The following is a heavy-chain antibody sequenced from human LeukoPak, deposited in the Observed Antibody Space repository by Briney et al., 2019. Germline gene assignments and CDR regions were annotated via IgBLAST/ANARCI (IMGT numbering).Heavy chain of an antibody. CDR2: ISGSGGNI. D-gene: IGHD7-27*01. CDR3: AKDRTWGLDY. V-gene: IGHV3-23*01. J-gene: IGHJ4*02. Sequence: GGSLILSYAACGFAFNTYGMSWVRQAPGKGLEWVSAISGSGGNIYYADSVKGRFTISRDNSKNTLYLQMNSLRAEDTALYYCAKDRTWGLDYWGQGTLVTVSS. CDR1: GFAFNTYG.